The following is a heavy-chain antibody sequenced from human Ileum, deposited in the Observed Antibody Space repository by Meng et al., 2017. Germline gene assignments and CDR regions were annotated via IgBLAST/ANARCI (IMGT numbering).Heavy chain of an antibody. CDR1: GYTFKNYP. V-gene: IGHV1-3*01. CDR2: INADNGNI. D-gene: IGHD1-1*01. CDR3: SRENDTWNYFDY. Sequence: QVQLVQSGTELKKLGASVKVSCTASGYTFKNYPLHWVRQAPGQGPEWMGWINADNGNIKISQKFQGRITITSDTSETAYMEASSLRSEDTAVYFCSRENDTWNYFDYWGQGSLVTVSS. J-gene: IGHJ4*02.